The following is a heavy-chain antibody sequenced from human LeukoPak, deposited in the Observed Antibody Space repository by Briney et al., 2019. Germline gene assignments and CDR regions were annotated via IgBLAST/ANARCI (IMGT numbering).Heavy chain of an antibody. J-gene: IGHJ4*02. CDR1: GYTFTGYY. CDR3: ARDMVGVAAGTLDY. V-gene: IGHV1-2*02. Sequence: AASVKVSCKASGYTFTGYYMHWVRQAPGQGLEWMGWINPNSGGINYAQKFQGRVTMTRDTSISTAYMELSRLRSDDTAVYYCARDMVGVAAGTLDYWGQGTLVTVSS. D-gene: IGHD6-13*01. CDR2: INPNSGGI.